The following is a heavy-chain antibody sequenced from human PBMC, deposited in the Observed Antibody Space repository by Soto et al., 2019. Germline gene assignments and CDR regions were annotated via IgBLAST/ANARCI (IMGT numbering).Heavy chain of an antibody. CDR3: ARDPSGLPYGSGDNDAFDI. CDR1: GFTFSSYA. CDR2: ISYDGSNK. D-gene: IGHD3-10*01. Sequence: GGSLRLSCAASGFTFSSYAMHWVRQAPGKGLEWVAVISYDGSNKYYADSVKGRFTISRDNSKNTLYLQMNSLRAEDTAVYYCARDPSGLPYGSGDNDAFDIWGQGTMVTVSS. J-gene: IGHJ3*02. V-gene: IGHV3-30-3*01.